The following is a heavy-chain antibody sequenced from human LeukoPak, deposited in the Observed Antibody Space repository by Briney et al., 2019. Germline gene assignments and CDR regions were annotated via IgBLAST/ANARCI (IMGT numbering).Heavy chain of an antibody. J-gene: IGHJ3*02. CDR2: IYHSGST. CDR1: GGSISSSSYY. CDR3: ARDQAAYYDRSGYHYSSTAAAFDI. D-gene: IGHD3-22*01. V-gene: IGHV4-39*07. Sequence: SETLSLTCTVSGGSISSSSYYWGWIRQPPGKGLEWIGSIYHSGSTYFHPSLKSRVTISVDTSKNQFSLKLSSVTAADTAVYYRARDQAAYYDRSGYHYSSTAAAFDIWGQGTVVTVSS.